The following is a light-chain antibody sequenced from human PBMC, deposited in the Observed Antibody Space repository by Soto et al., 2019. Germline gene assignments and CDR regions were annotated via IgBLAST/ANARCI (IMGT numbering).Light chain of an antibody. CDR3: QQYNSYPEGFT. Sequence: DIQMTQSPSTLSASLGDRFTITCRASQSISSWLAWYQQKPGKAPKLLIYKASSLESGVPSRFSGSGSGTEFTLTISSLQPDDFATYYCQQYNSYPEGFTFGPGTKVDIK. CDR1: QSISSW. CDR2: KAS. V-gene: IGKV1-5*03. J-gene: IGKJ3*01.